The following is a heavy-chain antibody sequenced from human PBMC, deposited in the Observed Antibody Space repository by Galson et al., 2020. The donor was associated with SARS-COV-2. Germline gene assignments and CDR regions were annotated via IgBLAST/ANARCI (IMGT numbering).Heavy chain of an antibody. Sequence: ASVKVSCKASGYTFTSYGISWVRQAPGQGLEWMGWISAYNGNTNYAQKLQGRVTMTEDTSTDTAYMELSSLRSEDTAVYYCATAPVRGVIDGFDPWGQGTRVTVSS. CDR3: ATAPVRGVIDGFDP. V-gene: IGHV1-18*01. CDR1: GYTFTSYG. J-gene: IGHJ5*02. D-gene: IGHD3-10*01. CDR2: ISAYNGNT.